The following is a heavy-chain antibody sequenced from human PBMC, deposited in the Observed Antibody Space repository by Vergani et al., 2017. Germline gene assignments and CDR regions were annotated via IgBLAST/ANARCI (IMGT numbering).Heavy chain of an antibody. CDR2: INHSGTI. CDR3: ARRAERWETLLRDDCDF. J-gene: IGHJ3*01. CDR1: GGSLSGYY. Sequence: QVQLQQWGPGLLKPSETLSLTCAVSGGSLSGYYWSWIRLAPGKGLEWIGVINHSGTINYNPTPKSPFNVSIDTARDLFSLKLRSVSAADTAVYFCARRAERWETLLRDDCDFWGQGTFVTVSP. V-gene: IGHV4-34*01. D-gene: IGHD1-26*01.